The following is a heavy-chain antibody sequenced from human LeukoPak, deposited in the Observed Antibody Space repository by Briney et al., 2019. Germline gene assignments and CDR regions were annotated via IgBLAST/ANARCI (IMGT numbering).Heavy chain of an antibody. Sequence: SETLSLTCTASDDSISDYYRGWLRQPPGKGLEWIGYFHNSGTSTYNPSLTSRVTISADTSKNQFSLTLNSLTTADTAVYYCTGGAGWLIDYWGQGILVTVSS. CDR1: DDSISDYY. CDR2: FHNSGTS. D-gene: IGHD3-16*01. V-gene: IGHV4-59*01. CDR3: TGGAGWLIDY. J-gene: IGHJ4*02.